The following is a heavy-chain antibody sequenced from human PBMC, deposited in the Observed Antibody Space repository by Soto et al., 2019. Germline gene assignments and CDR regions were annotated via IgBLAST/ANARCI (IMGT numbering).Heavy chain of an antibody. CDR2: IPSRGRP. V-gene: IGHV4-30-4*01. Sequence: PSMPLSVTCSVSFSSVAGRSYYCILLGQPPGKGLEWIGYIPSRGRPFYNPSLTSRGTISADSSKNQLSLQLTSVTAADTAVYYCVRDQYSGYDFALWGQGNLVTVSS. CDR3: VRDQYSGYDFAL. J-gene: IGHJ5*02. D-gene: IGHD5-12*01. CDR1: FSSVAGRSYY.